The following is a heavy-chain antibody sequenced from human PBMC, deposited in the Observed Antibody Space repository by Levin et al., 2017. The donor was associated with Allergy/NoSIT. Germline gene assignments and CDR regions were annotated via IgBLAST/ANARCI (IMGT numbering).Heavy chain of an antibody. D-gene: IGHD6-6*01. CDR2: ISSSSSYT. CDR3: ARVYGPGSIAYDY. J-gene: IGHJ4*02. CDR1: GFTFSDYY. V-gene: IGHV3-11*05. Sequence: GGSLRLSCAASGFTFSDYYMSWIRQAPGKGLEWVSYISSSSSYTNYADSVKGRFTISRDNAKNSLYLQMNSLRAEDTAVYYCARVYGPGSIAYDYWGQGTLVTVSS.